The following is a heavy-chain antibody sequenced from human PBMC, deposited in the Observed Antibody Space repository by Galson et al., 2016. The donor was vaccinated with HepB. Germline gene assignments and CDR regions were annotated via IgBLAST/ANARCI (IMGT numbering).Heavy chain of an antibody. CDR1: GYTLTELS. D-gene: IGHD1-26*01. CDR3: CSGSYYSDY. V-gene: IGHV1-24*01. CDR2: FAPGDGET. Sequence: SVKVSCKVSGYTLTELSMHWVRQAPGKGLEWMGGFAPGDGETIYAQEFQGRVTMTEDTSTDTAYMELSSLRSEDTAVYYCCSGSYYSDYWGQGTLVTVSS. J-gene: IGHJ4*02.